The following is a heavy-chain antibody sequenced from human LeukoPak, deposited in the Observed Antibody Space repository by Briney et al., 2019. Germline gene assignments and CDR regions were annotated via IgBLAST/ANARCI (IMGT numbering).Heavy chain of an antibody. CDR2: ISWNSGSI. J-gene: IGHJ4*02. D-gene: IGHD4-17*01. V-gene: IGHV3-9*01. Sequence: GRSLRLSCAASGFTFDDYAIHWVRQAPGKGLEWVSGISWNSGSIGYADSVKGRFTISRDNSKNTLYLQMNSLRAEDTAVYYCAKDRTDGDLTFDYWGQGTLVTVSS. CDR1: GFTFDDYA. CDR3: AKDRTDGDLTFDY.